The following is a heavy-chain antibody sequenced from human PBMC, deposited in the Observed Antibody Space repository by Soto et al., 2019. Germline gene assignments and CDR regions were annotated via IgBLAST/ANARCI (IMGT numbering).Heavy chain of an antibody. CDR1: GYSFTSYW. Sequence: GESLKISCKGSGYSFTSYWISWVRQMPGKGLEWMGRIDPSDSYTNYSPSFQGHVTISADKSISTAYLQWSSLKASDTAMYYCARKITVRDYYGMDVWGQGTPVTVYS. D-gene: IGHD4-4*01. J-gene: IGHJ6*02. V-gene: IGHV5-10-1*01. CDR2: IDPSDSYT. CDR3: ARKITVRDYYGMDV.